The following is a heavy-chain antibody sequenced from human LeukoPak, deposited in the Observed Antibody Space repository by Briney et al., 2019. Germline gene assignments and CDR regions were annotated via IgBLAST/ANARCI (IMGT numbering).Heavy chain of an antibody. CDR3: ARARGGDILTGYYVY. CDR1: GFTFSSYW. Sequence: PGGSLRLSCAASGFTFSSYWMSWVRQAPGKGLEWVANIKQDGSEKYYVDSVKGRFTISRDNAKNSLYLQMNSLRAEDTAVYYCARARGGDILTGYYVYWGQGTLVTVSS. D-gene: IGHD3-9*01. V-gene: IGHV3-7*01. J-gene: IGHJ4*02. CDR2: IKQDGSEK.